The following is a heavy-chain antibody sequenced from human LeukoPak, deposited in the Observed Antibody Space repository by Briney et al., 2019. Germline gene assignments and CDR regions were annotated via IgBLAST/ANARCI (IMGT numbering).Heavy chain of an antibody. CDR3: ARRARMITVGGVIVTAGSFFWFDP. D-gene: IGHD3-16*02. CDR2: TYHSGST. J-gene: IGHJ5*02. CDR1: GYSISSGYY. Sequence: SETLSLTCTVSGYSISSGYYWGWIRQPPGQGLEWIGSTYHSGSTYYNPSLKSRVTISVDTSKNQFSLKLSSVTAADTAVYYCARRARMITVGGVIVTAGSFFWFDPWGQGTLVTVSS. V-gene: IGHV4-38-2*02.